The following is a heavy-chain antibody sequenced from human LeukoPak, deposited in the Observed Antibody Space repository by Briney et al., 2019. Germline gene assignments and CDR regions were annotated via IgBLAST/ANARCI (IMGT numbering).Heavy chain of an antibody. Sequence: GGSLRLSCAASGFTFSSYGMHWVRQAPGKGLEWVAFIRYDGSNKYYADSVKGRFTISRDNAKNSLSLQMNSLRAEDTAVYYGARYQTSVAGTGSNLFDRWGQGTLVTVSS. D-gene: IGHD6-19*01. J-gene: IGHJ5*02. V-gene: IGHV3-30*02. CDR3: ARYQTSVAGTGSNLFDR. CDR2: IRYDGSNK. CDR1: GFTFSSYG.